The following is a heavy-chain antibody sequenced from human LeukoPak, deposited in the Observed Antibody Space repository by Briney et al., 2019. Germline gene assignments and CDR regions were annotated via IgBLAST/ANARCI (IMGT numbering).Heavy chain of an antibody. CDR3: ARGGGHLDC. J-gene: IGHJ4*02. D-gene: IGHD4-23*01. CDR2: IKQDGSDK. CDR1: GFSFSSYW. V-gene: IGHV3-7*03. Sequence: GGSLRLSCTASGFSFSSYWMSWVRQAPGKGLEWVANIKQDGSDKYYLTSVRGRFTISRDNAKNSLFLQMNSLRVEDTAVYYCARGGGHLDCWGQGTLVTVSS.